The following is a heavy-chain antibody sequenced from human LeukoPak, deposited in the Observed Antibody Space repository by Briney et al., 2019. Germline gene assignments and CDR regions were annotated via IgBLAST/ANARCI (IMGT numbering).Heavy chain of an antibody. V-gene: IGHV3-30-3*01. CDR3: ARESAWPQGFDY. CDR1: GFTFSSYA. J-gene: IGHJ4*02. Sequence: GGSLRLSCAASGFTFSSYAMHWVRQAPGKGLEWVAVISYDGSNKYYADSVKGRFTISRDNSKNTLYLQMNSLRAEDTAVYYCARESAWPQGFDYWGQGTLVTVSS. D-gene: IGHD5-12*01. CDR2: ISYDGSNK.